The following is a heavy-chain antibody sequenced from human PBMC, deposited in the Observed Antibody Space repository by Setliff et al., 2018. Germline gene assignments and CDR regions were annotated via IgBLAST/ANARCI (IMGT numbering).Heavy chain of an antibody. CDR1: GGSFSGYY. Sequence: PSETLSLTCAVYGGSFSGYYWSWIRQPPGKGLEWIGEINHSGSTNYNPSLKSRVTISVDTSKNQFSLKLSSVTAADTAVYYCARCYGVRGVAYYFDYWGQGTLVTVSS. V-gene: IGHV4-34*01. CDR2: INHSGST. D-gene: IGHD3-10*01. J-gene: IGHJ4*02. CDR3: ARCYGVRGVAYYFDY.